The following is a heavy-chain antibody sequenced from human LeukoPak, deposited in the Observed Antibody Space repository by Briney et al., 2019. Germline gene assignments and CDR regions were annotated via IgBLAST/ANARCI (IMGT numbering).Heavy chain of an antibody. CDR3: ATGELLDY. D-gene: IGHD1-26*01. CDR1: GYIFTNYY. V-gene: IGHV1-46*01. CDR2: INPSGDST. J-gene: IGHJ4*02. Sequence: ASVKVSCKASGYIFTNYYMHWVRQAPGQGLEWIGIINPSGDSTSYAQRFQGRVTMTRDTSTSTVYMELSSLRSEDTAVYYCATGELLDYWGQGTLVTVSS.